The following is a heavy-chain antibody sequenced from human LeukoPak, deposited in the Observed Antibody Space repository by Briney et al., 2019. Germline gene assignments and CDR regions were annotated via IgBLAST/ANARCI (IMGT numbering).Heavy chain of an antibody. CDR3: ARLLRSGWYPGINYYYYYGMDV. CDR1: GGSISSYY. CDR2: IYYSGST. D-gene: IGHD6-19*01. V-gene: IGHV4-59*01. J-gene: IGHJ6*02. Sequence: SETLSLTCTVSGGSISSYYWSWIRQPPGKGLEWIGYIYYSGSTNYNPSLKSRVTISVDTSKNQFSLKLSSVAAADTAVYYCARLLRSGWYPGINYYYYYGMDVWGQGTTVTVSS.